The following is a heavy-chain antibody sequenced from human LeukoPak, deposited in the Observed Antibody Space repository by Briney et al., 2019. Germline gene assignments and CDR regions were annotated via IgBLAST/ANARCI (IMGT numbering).Heavy chain of an antibody. CDR1: GFTFSSYW. D-gene: IGHD3-3*01. Sequence: GGSLRLSCAAPGFTFSSYWMSWVRQAPGKGLEWVAKIKQDGSGKYYVDSVKGRFTISRDNAENSLYLQMNSLRVEDTALYYCARSDFWSGYHRGYFDYWGQGTLVTVSS. CDR3: ARSDFWSGYHRGYFDY. V-gene: IGHV3-7*05. CDR2: IKQDGSGK. J-gene: IGHJ4*02.